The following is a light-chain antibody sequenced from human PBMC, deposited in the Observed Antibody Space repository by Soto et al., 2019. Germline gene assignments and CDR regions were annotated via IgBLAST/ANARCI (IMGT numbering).Light chain of an antibody. CDR3: MQAILFPL. V-gene: IGKV2-24*01. Sequence: DIVMTQTPLASAVTLGQPASVSCRSNQSLVHSDGNTYLSWLQQRPGQPPRLLIYDISNRVSGVPDRFSGSGAGTDFTLKISRVEAEDVGVYYCMQAILFPLFGQGTRLEIK. CDR2: DIS. J-gene: IGKJ5*01. CDR1: QSLVHSDGNTY.